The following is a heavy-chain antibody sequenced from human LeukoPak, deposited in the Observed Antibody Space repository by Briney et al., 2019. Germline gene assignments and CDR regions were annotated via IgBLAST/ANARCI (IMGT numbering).Heavy chain of an antibody. D-gene: IGHD6-6*01. CDR1: RFTFSSYW. Sequence: PGGSLRLSCAASRFTFSSYWMSWVRQAPGKGLEWVANIKQDGSEKYYVDSVKGRFTISRDNAKNSLYLQMNSLRAEDTAVYYCAREGSSSSEVDYWGQGTLVTVSS. V-gene: IGHV3-7*01. CDR3: AREGSSSSEVDY. J-gene: IGHJ4*02. CDR2: IKQDGSEK.